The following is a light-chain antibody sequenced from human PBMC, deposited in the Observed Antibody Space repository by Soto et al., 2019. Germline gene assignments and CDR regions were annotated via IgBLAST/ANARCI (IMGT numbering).Light chain of an antibody. CDR2: EVN. J-gene: IGLJ1*01. CDR1: DNDVGRYNY. Sequence: QSALTQPPSASGSPGMSVTLSCSGTDNDVGRYNYVSWYQQHPGKAPKLMIYEVNKRPSGVPDRFSGSKSGNTASLTVSGLQAEDEADYYCSSYSGSSNVFGTGTKVTVL. CDR3: SSYSGSSNV. V-gene: IGLV2-8*01.